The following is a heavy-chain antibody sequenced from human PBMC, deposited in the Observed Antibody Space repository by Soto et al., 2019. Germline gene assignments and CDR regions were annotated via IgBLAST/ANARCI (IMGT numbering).Heavy chain of an antibody. CDR1: GFTFSSYA. V-gene: IGHV3-30-3*01. J-gene: IGHJ4*02. Sequence: GGSLRLSCAASGFTFSSYAMHWVRQAPGKGLEWVAVISYDGSNKYYADSVKGRFTISRDNSKNMLYLQMNSLRAEDTAVYYCARERSSGYFDYWGQGTLVTVSS. D-gene: IGHD6-19*01. CDR3: ARERSSGYFDY. CDR2: ISYDGSNK.